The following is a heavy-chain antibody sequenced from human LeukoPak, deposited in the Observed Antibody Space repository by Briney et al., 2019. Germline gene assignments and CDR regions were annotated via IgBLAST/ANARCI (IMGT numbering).Heavy chain of an antibody. CDR3: ARVSLLRAWPSLDY. D-gene: IGHD5-12*01. Sequence: GGSLRLSCAASGFTFSSYSMNWVRQAPGKGLEWVSSISSSSYIYYADSVKGRFTISRDNAKISLYLQMNSLRAEDTAVYYCARVSLLRAWPSLDYWGQGTLVTVSS. J-gene: IGHJ4*02. CDR2: ISSSSYI. CDR1: GFTFSSYS. V-gene: IGHV3-21*01.